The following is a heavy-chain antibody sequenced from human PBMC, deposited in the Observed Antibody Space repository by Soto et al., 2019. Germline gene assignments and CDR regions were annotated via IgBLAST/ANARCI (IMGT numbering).Heavy chain of an antibody. D-gene: IGHD3-16*02. J-gene: IGHJ5*02. Sequence: ASVKVSCKASGYTFTSYYMHWVRRAPGQGLEWMGIINPSGGSTSYAQKFQGRVTMTRDTSTSTVYMELSSLRSEDTAVYYCAREMLTRYTRAGGVDPWGQGTLVTVSS. CDR2: INPSGGST. CDR3: AREMLTRYTRAGGVDP. V-gene: IGHV1-46*01. CDR1: GYTFTSYY.